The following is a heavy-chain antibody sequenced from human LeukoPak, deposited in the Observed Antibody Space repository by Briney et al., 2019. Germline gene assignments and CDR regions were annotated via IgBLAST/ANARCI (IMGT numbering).Heavy chain of an antibody. CDR2: IYYSGST. V-gene: IGHV4-39*07. D-gene: IGHD3-22*01. J-gene: IGHJ3*02. Sequence: SETLSLTCTVSGGSISSSSYYWGWIRQPPGKGLEWIGSIYYSGSTYYNPSLKSRVTISVDTSKNQFSLKLSSVTAADTAVYYCASGDSSGYYQVDAFDIWGQGTMVTVSS. CDR3: ASGDSSGYYQVDAFDI. CDR1: GGSISSSSYY.